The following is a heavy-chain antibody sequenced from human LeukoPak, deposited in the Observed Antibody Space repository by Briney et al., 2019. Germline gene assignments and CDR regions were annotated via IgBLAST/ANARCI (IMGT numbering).Heavy chain of an antibody. CDR1: GYTLTELS. D-gene: IGHD2-2*01. Sequence: ASVKVSCMVSGYTLTELSMHWVRQAPGKGLEWMGGFDPEDGETIYAQKFQGRVTMTEDTSTDTAYMELSSLRSEDTAVYYCATPYCSSTSCYFAFDIWGQGTMVTVSS. J-gene: IGHJ3*02. CDR2: FDPEDGET. CDR3: ATPYCSSTSCYFAFDI. V-gene: IGHV1-24*01.